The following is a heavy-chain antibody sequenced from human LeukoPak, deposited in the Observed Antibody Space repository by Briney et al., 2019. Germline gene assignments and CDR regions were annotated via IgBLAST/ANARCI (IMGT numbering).Heavy chain of an antibody. D-gene: IGHD3-3*01. CDR2: ISGSGGST. Sequence: GGSLRLSCAASGFTFSSYAMSWVRQAPGKGLEWVSGISGSGGSTNYADSVKGRFTISRDNSKNTLYLQMNSLRAEDTAVYYCAKETKRLRFLEWFSPLFDYWGQGTLVTVSS. J-gene: IGHJ4*02. CDR3: AKETKRLRFLEWFSPLFDY. V-gene: IGHV3-23*01. CDR1: GFTFSSYA.